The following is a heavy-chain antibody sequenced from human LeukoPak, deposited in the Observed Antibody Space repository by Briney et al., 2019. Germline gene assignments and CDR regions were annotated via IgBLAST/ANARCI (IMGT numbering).Heavy chain of an antibody. Sequence: SETLSLTCTVSGGSISSYYWSWIRQPPGKGLEWIGYIYYSGSTNYNPSLKSRVTISLDTSKNHFSLKLSSVTAADTAVYYCARQSNLYCTGGSCYPQFEFDYWGQGTLVTVSS. J-gene: IGHJ4*02. CDR3: ARQSNLYCTGGSCYPQFEFDY. CDR2: IYYSGST. CDR1: GGSISSYY. D-gene: IGHD2-15*01. V-gene: IGHV4-59*01.